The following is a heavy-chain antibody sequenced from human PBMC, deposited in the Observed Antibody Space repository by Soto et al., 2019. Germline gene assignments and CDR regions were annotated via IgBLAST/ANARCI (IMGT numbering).Heavy chain of an antibody. V-gene: IGHV4-34*01. CDR1: GGSFSGYY. D-gene: IGHD3-10*01. Sequence: SETLSLTCAVYGGSFSGYYWSWIRQPPGKGLEWVGEISHSGSTNYNPSLKSRVTISVDTSKTQFSLKLSSVTAADTAVYYCARVTFLWFGELRGWFDPWGQGTLVTVSS. J-gene: IGHJ5*02. CDR3: ARVTFLWFGELRGWFDP. CDR2: ISHSGST.